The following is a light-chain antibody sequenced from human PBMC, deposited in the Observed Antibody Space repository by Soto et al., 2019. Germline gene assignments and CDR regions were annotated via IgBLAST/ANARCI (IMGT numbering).Light chain of an antibody. V-gene: IGKV3D-15*01. Sequence: EIVMTQSPATLSMSPGERATLSCRASQSVSSNLAWYQQKPGQAPRLLIYGASTRATGTPARFSGSGSGTDFTLTISRLEPEDSAVYYCQQSGRPFGQGTKVDIK. CDR2: GAS. CDR1: QSVSSN. CDR3: QQSGRP. J-gene: IGKJ1*01.